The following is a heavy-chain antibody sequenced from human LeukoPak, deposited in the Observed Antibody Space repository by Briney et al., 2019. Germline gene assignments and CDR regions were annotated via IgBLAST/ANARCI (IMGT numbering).Heavy chain of an antibody. V-gene: IGHV3-20*04. J-gene: IGHJ6*03. CDR2: INWNGGSI. Sequence: GGSLRLSCAASGFTFDDYGMSWVRQAPGKGLEWVSGINWNGGSIGYADSVKGRFTISRDHAKNSLYLQMNSLRAEDTALYYCARYGQLVTSYYYYMDVWGQGTTVTVSS. CDR3: ARYGQLVTSYYYYMDV. CDR1: GFTFDDYG. D-gene: IGHD6-6*01.